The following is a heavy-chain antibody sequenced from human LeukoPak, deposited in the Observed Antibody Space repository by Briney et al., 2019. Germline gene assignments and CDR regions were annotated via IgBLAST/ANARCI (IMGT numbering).Heavy chain of an antibody. CDR2: IYYSGST. CDR3: ASRGPEYYDFWSGYYTGIDY. J-gene: IGHJ4*02. Sequence: PSETLSLTCTVSGGSVSSGGYYWGWIRQPPGKGLEWIGSIYYSGSTYYNPSLKSRVTISVDTSKNQFSLKLSSVTAADTAVYYCASRGPEYYDFWSGYYTGIDYWGQGTLVTVSS. CDR1: GGSVSSGGYY. V-gene: IGHV4-39*01. D-gene: IGHD3-3*01.